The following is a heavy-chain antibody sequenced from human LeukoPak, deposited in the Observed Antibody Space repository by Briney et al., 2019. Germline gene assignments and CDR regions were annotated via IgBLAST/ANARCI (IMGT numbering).Heavy chain of an antibody. CDR1: GDSISSTNFY. D-gene: IGHD7-27*01. CDR3: ASLLNGGVSHWFDP. CDR2: ISYGGNT. Sequence: PSETLSLTCSVSGDSISSTNFYWGWIRQPPGKGLEWIGSISYGGNTYYNPSLKGRVTISVDTSKNQFSPKLSSVTAADTAVYYCASLLNGGVSHWFDPWGQGTLVTVSS. V-gene: IGHV4-39*01. J-gene: IGHJ5*02.